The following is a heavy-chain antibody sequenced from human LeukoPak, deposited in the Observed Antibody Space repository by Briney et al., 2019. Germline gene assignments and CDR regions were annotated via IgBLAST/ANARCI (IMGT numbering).Heavy chain of an antibody. D-gene: IGHD2-15*01. CDR2: ISGSCGST. Sequence: PGGSLRLSCAASGFTFSSYAMGWVRQAPGKGLEWVSAISGSCGSTYYADSVKGRFTISRDNSKNTLYLQTNSLRAEDTAVYYCAKDRYSDCSGGSCYYPLSGLFDYWGQGTLVTVSS. J-gene: IGHJ4*02. CDR3: AKDRYSDCSGGSCYYPLSGLFDY. V-gene: IGHV3-23*01. CDR1: GFTFSSYA.